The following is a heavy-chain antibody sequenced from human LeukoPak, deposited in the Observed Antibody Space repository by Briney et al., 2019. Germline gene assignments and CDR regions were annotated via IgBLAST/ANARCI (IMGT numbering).Heavy chain of an antibody. V-gene: IGHV3-74*01. D-gene: IGHD6-19*01. CDR1: GFTFSNYW. J-gene: IGHJ5*02. Sequence: PGGSLRLSCAASGFTFSNYWMHWVRQAPGKGLVWVSRIKSDGSSTNYADSAKGRFTISRDNAKNSLYLQMNSLRAEDTAVYYCARDLGSSGSWAWGQGTLVTVSS. CDR2: IKSDGSST. CDR3: ARDLGSSGSWA.